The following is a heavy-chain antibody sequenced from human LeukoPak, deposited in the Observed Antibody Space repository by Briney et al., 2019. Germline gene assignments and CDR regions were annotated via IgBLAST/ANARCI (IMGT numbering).Heavy chain of an antibody. CDR3: ARRINTDNYDSSGYYYGTYYFDY. CDR1: GYRFTSYW. CDR2: IYPGDSDT. J-gene: IGHJ4*02. V-gene: IGHV5-51*01. D-gene: IGHD3-22*01. Sequence: GESLQISCKGSGYRFTSYWIGWVRQMPGKGLEWMGIIYPGDSDTRYSPSFQGQVTISADKSISTAYLQWSSLKASDTAMYYCARRINTDNYDSSGYYYGTYYFDYWGQGTLVTVSS.